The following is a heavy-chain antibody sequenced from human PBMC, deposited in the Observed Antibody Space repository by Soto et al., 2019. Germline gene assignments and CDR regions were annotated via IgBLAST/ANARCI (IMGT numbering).Heavy chain of an antibody. J-gene: IGHJ4*02. CDR2: ISYEGSNK. Sequence: QVQLVESGGGVVQPGRSLRLSCAASGFTFSSYAMHWVRQAPGKGLEWVAVISYEGSNKYYADSVKGRFSISRDNSKNKLYLQMTGLRAEDTAVYYCAGGATRDGYNSGFDYWGQGTLVTVSS. CDR1: GFTFSSYA. CDR3: AGGATRDGYNSGFDY. V-gene: IGHV3-30-3*01. D-gene: IGHD5-12*01.